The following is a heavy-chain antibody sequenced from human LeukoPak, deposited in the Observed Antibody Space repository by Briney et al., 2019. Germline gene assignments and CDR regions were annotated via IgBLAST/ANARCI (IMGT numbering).Heavy chain of an antibody. Sequence: GGSLRLSCTASGVSLSNYAMHWVRRPPGRGLEWVAVISFDGTNKYYGDSVKGRFSVSRDNSKNTLYLQMNSLRPDDTAMYYCATDYGDYEPIDYWGQGTLVTVSS. CDR2: ISFDGTNK. D-gene: IGHD4-17*01. V-gene: IGHV3-30*04. CDR3: ATDYGDYEPIDY. J-gene: IGHJ4*02. CDR1: GVSLSNYA.